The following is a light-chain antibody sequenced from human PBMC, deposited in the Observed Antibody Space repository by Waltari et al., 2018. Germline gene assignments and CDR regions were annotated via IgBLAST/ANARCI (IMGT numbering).Light chain of an antibody. J-gene: IGLJ1*01. Sequence: QSAPTQPASVSGSPGQSITISCTGTSSDVGGYDFVSWNQQYPGKAPKVMIYGVNKRPSVVSNRLSGSKAGHTASLLISGLQADDEADYYCSSYTTSGTLVFGTGTKVTVL. V-gene: IGLV2-14*01. CDR1: SSDVGGYDF. CDR3: SSYTTSGTLV. CDR2: GVN.